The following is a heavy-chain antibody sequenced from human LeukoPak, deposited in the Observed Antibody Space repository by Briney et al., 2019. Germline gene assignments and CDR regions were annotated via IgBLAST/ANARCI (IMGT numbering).Heavy chain of an antibody. CDR3: ARMSSIAAPPDGFDI. CDR1: GFTFSDSY. V-gene: IGHV3-11*04. D-gene: IGHD6-6*01. CDR2: ISGSGHDI. Sequence: GGSLRLSCAASGFTFSDSYMTWVRQAPGKGVEWVAYISGSGHDINYSDSVKGRFIISRGNAKNSLYLQMSSLRADDTAVYYCARMSSIAAPPDGFDIWGQGTKVTVSS. J-gene: IGHJ3*02.